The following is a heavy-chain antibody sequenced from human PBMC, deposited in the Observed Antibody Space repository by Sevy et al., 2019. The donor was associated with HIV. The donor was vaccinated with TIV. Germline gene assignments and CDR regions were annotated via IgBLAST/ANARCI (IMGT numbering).Heavy chain of an antibody. CDR1: GGSISSSSYY. CDR3: ASLTTVTTSSILYYYYGMDV. D-gene: IGHD4-17*01. J-gene: IGHJ6*02. V-gene: IGHV4-39*01. CDR2: IYYSGST. Sequence: SETLSLTCTVSGGSISSSSYYWGWIRQPPGKGLEWIGSIYYSGSTYYNPSLKSRVTISVDTSKNQFSLKLSSVTAAETAVYYCASLTTVTTSSILYYYYGMDVWGQGTTVTVSS.